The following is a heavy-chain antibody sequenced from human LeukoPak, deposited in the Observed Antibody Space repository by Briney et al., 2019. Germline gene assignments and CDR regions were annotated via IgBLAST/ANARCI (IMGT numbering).Heavy chain of an antibody. V-gene: IGHV4-39*07. CDR3: AKYLAAAGESHLDY. Sequence: SETLSLTCTVSGGSISSSSYYWGWIRQPPGKGLEWIGSIYYTGTTYYSPSLTSRLTMSVETSKNQFSLKLSSVTAADTAVYYCAKYLAAAGESHLDYWGQGTLVTVSS. CDR1: GGSISSSSYY. J-gene: IGHJ4*02. D-gene: IGHD6-13*01. CDR2: IYYTGTT.